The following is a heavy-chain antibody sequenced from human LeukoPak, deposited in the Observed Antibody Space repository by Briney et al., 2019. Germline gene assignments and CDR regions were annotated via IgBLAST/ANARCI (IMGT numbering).Heavy chain of an antibody. CDR2: ISGSGGST. CDR3: VRVEYYYDSSGYDYYYYMDV. D-gene: IGHD3-22*01. CDR1: GFTFSSYA. J-gene: IGHJ6*03. Sequence: GGSLRLSCAASGFTFSSYAMSWVRQAPGKGLEWVSAISGSGGSTYYADSVKGRFTISRDNSKNTLYLQMNSLRAEDTAVYYCVRVEYYYDSSGYDYYYYMDVWGKGTTVTVSS. V-gene: IGHV3-23*01.